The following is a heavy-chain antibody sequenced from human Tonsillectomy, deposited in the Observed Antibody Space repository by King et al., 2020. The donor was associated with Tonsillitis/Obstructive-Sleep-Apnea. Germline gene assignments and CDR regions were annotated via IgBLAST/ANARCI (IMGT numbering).Heavy chain of an antibody. J-gene: IGHJ4*02. V-gene: IGHV1-46*01. CDR1: GYTFTRYY. CDR3: ARDDTVGRYIDS. D-gene: IGHD1-14*01. Sequence: QLVQSGAEVKTPGASVKVSCKASGYTFTRYYIHWVRQARGQGLEWMGIINPSSGVTTYAQKFQGRVSMTTDTSASTAYLHLSSLRSEDTAVYYCARDDTVGRYIDSWGQGTLVTVSS. CDR2: INPSSGVT.